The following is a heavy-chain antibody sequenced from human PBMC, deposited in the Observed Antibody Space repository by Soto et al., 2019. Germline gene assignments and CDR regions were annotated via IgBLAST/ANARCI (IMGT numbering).Heavy chain of an antibody. J-gene: IGHJ6*02. Sequence: ASVKVSCQASGYTFTGYAMHWVRQAPGQRLEWMGWINAGNGNTKYSQKFQGRVTITRDTSASTAYMELSSLRSEDTAVYYCARTGYSGYGDYYYYGMDVWGQGTTVTVSS. CDR3: ARTGYSGYGDYYYYGMDV. CDR1: GYTFTGYA. CDR2: INAGNGNT. D-gene: IGHD5-12*01. V-gene: IGHV1-3*01.